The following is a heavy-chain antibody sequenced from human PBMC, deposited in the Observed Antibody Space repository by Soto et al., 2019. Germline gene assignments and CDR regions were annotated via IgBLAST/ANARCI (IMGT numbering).Heavy chain of an antibody. Sequence: SVEVSCKASAYTFTSYGISWVREAPGQGLEWMGWISAYNGNTNYAQKLQGRVTMTTDTSTSTAYMELRSLRSDDTAVYYCAREGGYSYGYQEYYGMDVWGQGTTVTVSS. CDR1: AYTFTSYG. J-gene: IGHJ6*02. CDR2: ISAYNGNT. V-gene: IGHV1-18*01. D-gene: IGHD5-18*01. CDR3: AREGGYSYGYQEYYGMDV.